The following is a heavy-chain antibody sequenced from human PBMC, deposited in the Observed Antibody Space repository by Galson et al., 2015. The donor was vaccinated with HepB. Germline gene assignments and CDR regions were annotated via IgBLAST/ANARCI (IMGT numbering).Heavy chain of an antibody. CDR3: ARPGDYLPTAFDY. D-gene: IGHD4-17*01. CDR2: INAGNGNT. J-gene: IGHJ4*02. Sequence: SVKVSCKASGYTFTSYAMHWVRQAPGQRLEWMGWINAGNGNTKYSQKFQGRVTITRDTSASTAYMELSSLRSEDTAVYYCARPGDYLPTAFDYWGQGTLVTVSS. CDR1: GYTFTSYA. V-gene: IGHV1-3*01.